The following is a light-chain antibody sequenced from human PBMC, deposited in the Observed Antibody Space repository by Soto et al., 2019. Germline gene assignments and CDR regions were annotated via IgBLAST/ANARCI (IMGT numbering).Light chain of an antibody. V-gene: IGLV2-8*01. CDR1: NSDGGAYNY. Sequence: QSALTQPPSASGSPGQSVTISCTGTNSDGGAYNYVSWYQQQPGKVPKLMVYEVNKRPSGVPDRFSGSKSGNTASLTVSGLPAEDEDDYYCTQYAGGNSVFGAGTQVTVL. J-gene: IGLJ1*01. CDR3: TQYAGGNSV. CDR2: EVN.